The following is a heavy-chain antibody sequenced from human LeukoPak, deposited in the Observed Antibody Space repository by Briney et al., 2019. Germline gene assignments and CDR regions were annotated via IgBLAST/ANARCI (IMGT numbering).Heavy chain of an antibody. CDR2: ISGSGGST. CDR3: ARDRGGRWVSSPPDY. Sequence: GGSLRLSCAASGFTFSSYAISWVRQAPGKGLEWVSGISGSGGSTYYPDSVRGRFTISRDNSKDTLYLQMDSLTTEDTAAYYCARDRGGRWVSSPPDYWGQGTLVTVSS. J-gene: IGHJ4*02. V-gene: IGHV3-23*01. CDR1: GFTFSSYA. D-gene: IGHD3-16*01.